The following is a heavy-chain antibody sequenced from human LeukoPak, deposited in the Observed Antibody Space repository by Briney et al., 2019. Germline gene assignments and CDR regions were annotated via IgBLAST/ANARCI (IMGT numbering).Heavy chain of an antibody. D-gene: IGHD2-2*01. J-gene: IGHJ6*03. Sequence: PGGSLRLSCAASGFTVSSNYMSWVRQAPGKGLEWVSVIYSGGSTYYADSAKGRFTISRDNSKNTLYLQMNSLRAEDTAVYYCAKSSGDIVVVPAADYYYYYMDVWGKGTTVTVSS. V-gene: IGHV3-53*01. CDR3: AKSSGDIVVVPAADYYYYYMDV. CDR2: IYSGGST. CDR1: GFTVSSNY.